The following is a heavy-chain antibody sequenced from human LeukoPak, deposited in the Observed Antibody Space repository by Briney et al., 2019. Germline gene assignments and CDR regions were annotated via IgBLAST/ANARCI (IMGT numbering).Heavy chain of an antibody. CDR3: ARVKPNYYDSSAYGTFDI. J-gene: IGHJ3*02. CDR2: INPSGGST. Sequence: ASGTVSFKASGYTFTSYYMHWVRQAPGQGLEGMGIINPSGGSTSYAQKFQGRVTMTRDTSTSTVYMELSSLRSEDTAVYYCARVKPNYYDSSAYGTFDIWGQGTMVTVSS. CDR1: GYTFTSYY. D-gene: IGHD3-22*01. V-gene: IGHV1-46*01.